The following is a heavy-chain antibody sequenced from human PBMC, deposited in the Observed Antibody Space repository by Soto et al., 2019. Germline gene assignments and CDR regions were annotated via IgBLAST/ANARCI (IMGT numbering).Heavy chain of an antibody. D-gene: IGHD2-2*02. CDR2: IYHSGST. CDR1: GGSISSGGYS. CDR3: ARDRGYCSSTSCYTSGWFDP. J-gene: IGHJ5*02. Sequence: SETLSITCAVSGGSISSGGYSWSWIRQPPGKGLEWIGYIYHSGSTYYNPSLKSRVTISVDRSKNQFSLKLSSVTAADTAVYYCARDRGYCSSTSCYTSGWFDPWGQGTLVTVSS. V-gene: IGHV4-30-2*01.